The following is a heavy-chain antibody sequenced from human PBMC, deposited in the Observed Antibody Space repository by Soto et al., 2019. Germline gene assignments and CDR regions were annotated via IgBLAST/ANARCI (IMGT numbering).Heavy chain of an antibody. CDR1: GGSISSYY. V-gene: IGHV4-59*01. CDR2: IYYSGST. D-gene: IGHD3-10*01. Sequence: PSETLSLTCTVSGGSISSYYWSWIRQPPGKGLEWIGYIYYSGSTNYNPSLKSRVTISVDTSKNQFSLKLSSVTAADTDVYYCARGEKLGHYYYYGMDVWGQGTTVT. CDR3: ARGEKLGHYYYYGMDV. J-gene: IGHJ6*02.